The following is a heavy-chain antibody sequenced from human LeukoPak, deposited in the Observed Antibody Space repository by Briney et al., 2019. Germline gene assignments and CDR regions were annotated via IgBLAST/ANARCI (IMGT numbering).Heavy chain of an antibody. CDR1: GFTVSSNY. D-gene: IGHD1-26*01. CDR3: ARDREEGPSDY. V-gene: IGHV3-66*01. J-gene: IGHJ4*02. CDR2: VYSGGST. Sequence: PGGSLRLSCAASGFTVSSNYMSWVRQAPGKGLEWVSVVYSGGSTYYADSVKGRFTIPRDNSKNTLYLQMNSLRAEDTAVYYCARDREEGPSDYWGREPWSPSPQ.